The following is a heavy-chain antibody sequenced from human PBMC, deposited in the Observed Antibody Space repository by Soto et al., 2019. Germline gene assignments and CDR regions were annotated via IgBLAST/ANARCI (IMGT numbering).Heavy chain of an antibody. CDR2: ISYDGKNK. CDR1: GFTLNNYA. CDR3: ARDRQKLISYSLDY. J-gene: IGHJ4*02. V-gene: IGHV3-30*04. Sequence: GGSLRLSCAASGFTLNNYAIHWARQAPGKGLEWVAVISYDGKNKYYADPVKGRFTISRDVSRNTLYLQMNSLRGEDTAVYFCARDRQKLISYSLDYWGRGTLVTVSS. D-gene: IGHD2-15*01.